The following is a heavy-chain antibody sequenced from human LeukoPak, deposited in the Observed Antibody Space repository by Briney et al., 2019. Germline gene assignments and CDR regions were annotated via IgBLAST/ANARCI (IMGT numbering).Heavy chain of an antibody. D-gene: IGHD5-24*01. J-gene: IGHJ4*02. V-gene: IGHV1-69*04. CDR1: GGTFSSYA. CDR3: ASGGPEMATIGGDYFDY. CDR2: IIPIFGIA. Sequence: SVKVSCKASGGTFSSYAISWVRQAPGQGLEWMGRIIPIFGIANYAQKFQGRVTITADKSTSTAYMELSSLRSEDTAVYYCASGGPEMATIGGDYFDYWAREPWSPSPQ.